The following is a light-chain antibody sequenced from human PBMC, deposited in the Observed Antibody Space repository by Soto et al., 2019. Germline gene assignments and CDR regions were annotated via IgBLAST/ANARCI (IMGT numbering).Light chain of an antibody. CDR1: SGHNNYA. CDR2: LNSDGSH. CDR3: QTWGTDIRGV. J-gene: IGLJ2*01. Sequence: QSVLTQSPSASASLGASVKLTCTLSSGHNNYAIAWHQQQPGKGPRYLMNLNSDGSHTKGDGIPERFSGSSSGAERYLTISSLQSEDEADYYCQTWGTDIRGVFGGGTQLTVL. V-gene: IGLV4-69*01.